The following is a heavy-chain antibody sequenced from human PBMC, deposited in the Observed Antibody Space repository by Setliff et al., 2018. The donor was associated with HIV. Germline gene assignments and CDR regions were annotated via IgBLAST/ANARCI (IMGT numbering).Heavy chain of an antibody. Sequence: PSETLSLTCTVSGGSISSGDYYWSWVRQPPGKGLEWIGYIYYSGSTYYNPSLKSRVTISVDTSKNQFSLKLSSVTAADTAVYYCARDRLYYDSSGYYVTPYYFDYWGQGTLVTVSS. CDR2: IYYSGST. V-gene: IGHV4-30-4*08. D-gene: IGHD3-22*01. J-gene: IGHJ4*02. CDR3: ARDRLYYDSSGYYVTPYYFDY. CDR1: GGSISSGDYY.